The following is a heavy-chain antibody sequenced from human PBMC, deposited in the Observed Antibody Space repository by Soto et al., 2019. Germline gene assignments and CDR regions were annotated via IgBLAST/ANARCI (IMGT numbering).Heavy chain of an antibody. CDR3: AKDRPVKARSGSLSS. J-gene: IGHJ5*02. D-gene: IGHD1-26*01. Sequence: GGSLRRSCAASGLIFSDYVMHWVRQAPGKGLEWVALISHDGKNKYYADSVQGRFTISRDNSKNTPYLQMNSLRGDDTAVYYCAKDRPVKARSGSLSSWGQGTLVTVSS. CDR1: GLIFSDYV. CDR2: ISHDGKNK. V-gene: IGHV3-30*18.